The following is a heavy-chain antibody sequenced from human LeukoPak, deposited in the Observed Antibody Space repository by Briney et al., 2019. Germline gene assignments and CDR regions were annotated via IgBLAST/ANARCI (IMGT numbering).Heavy chain of an antibody. CDR3: AGLGRWYFAH. CDR2: IYSGDTT. J-gene: IGHJ4*02. Sequence: PGGSLRLSCAASGFTVSSNYMSWVRQAPGKGLEWVSVIYSGDTTHYADSVKGRFTISRGNSRNTLYLQMNSLRAEDTAVYYCAGLGRWYFAHWRQGTLVTVSS. V-gene: IGHV3-53*01. D-gene: IGHD2-15*01. CDR1: GFTVSSNY.